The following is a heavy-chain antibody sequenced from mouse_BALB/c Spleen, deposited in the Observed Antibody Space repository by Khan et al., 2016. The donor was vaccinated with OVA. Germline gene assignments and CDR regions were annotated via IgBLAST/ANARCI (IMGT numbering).Heavy chain of an antibody. CDR3: ARGGYGTFPF. D-gene: IGHD2-14*01. CDR1: GFTFSDYY. CDR2: ISDVGSYT. J-gene: IGHJ3*01. V-gene: IGHV5-4*02. Sequence: VVLVESGGGLVKPGGSLKLSCAASGFTFSDYYMYWVRQTPEKRLEWVATISDVGSYTNYPDSVKGRFTISSDNAKNNLYLQMSSLKSEDTAMYYCARGGYGTFPFWGQGTLVTVSA.